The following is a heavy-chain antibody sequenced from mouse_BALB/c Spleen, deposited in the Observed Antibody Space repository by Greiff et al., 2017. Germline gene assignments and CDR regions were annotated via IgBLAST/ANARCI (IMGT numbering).Heavy chain of an antibody. J-gene: IGHJ4*01. V-gene: IGHV8-12*01. CDR2: IYWDDDK. CDR3: ARVLYAMDY. D-gene: IGHD2-14*01. Sequence: QVTLKESGPGILQPSQTLSLTCSFSGFSLSTSGMGVSWIRQPSGKGLEWLAHIYWDDDKRYNPSLKSRLTISKDTSRNQVFLKITSVDTADTATYYCARVLYAMDYWGQGTSVTVSS. CDR1: GFSLSTSGMG.